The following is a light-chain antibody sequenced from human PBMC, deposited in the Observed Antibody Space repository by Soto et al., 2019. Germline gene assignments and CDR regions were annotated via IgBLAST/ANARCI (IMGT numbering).Light chain of an antibody. CDR1: QSLLHSNGYNY. J-gene: IGKJ1*01. V-gene: IGKV2-28*01. CDR2: LGS. Sequence: DIVMTQSPLSLPVTPGEPASISCRSSQSLLHSNGYNYLDWYLQKPGQSPQLLIYLGSNRASGVPDRFSGSGSGTDFTLKISRVEAGDVGVYYCMQPLQSWTFSQGTKV. CDR3: MQPLQSWT.